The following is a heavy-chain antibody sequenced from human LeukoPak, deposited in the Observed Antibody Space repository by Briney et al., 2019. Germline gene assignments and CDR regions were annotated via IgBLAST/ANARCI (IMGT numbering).Heavy chain of an antibody. V-gene: IGHV3-53*01. D-gene: IGHD3-10*01. CDR1: GFTVGINS. CDR2: TYAGGST. Sequence: PGQSLRLSCAVSGFTVGINSMSWVRPPPGKGLEWVSTTYAGGSTSYADSVRGRFTISGDSSKNTLYFQMNSLRAEDTAVYYCATTTPYGSGRQRPGKYYFQYWGQGTLATVSS. CDR3: ATTTPYGSGRQRPGKYYFQY. J-gene: IGHJ4*02.